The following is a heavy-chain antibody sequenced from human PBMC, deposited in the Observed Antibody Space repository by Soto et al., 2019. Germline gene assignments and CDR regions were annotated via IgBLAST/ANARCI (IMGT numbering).Heavy chain of an antibody. V-gene: IGHV3-53*01. CDR2: FYSGGST. CDR3: ARGMNARYYFDL. J-gene: IGHJ2*01. D-gene: IGHD1-1*01. CDR1: GFTVSSNY. Sequence: GGSLRLSCAASGFTVSSNYMSWVRQAPGMGLEWVSIFYSGGSTYYADSVKGRFTISRDNSENTLYLQMNSLRAEDTAVYYCARGMNARYYFDLWGRGTLVTVS.